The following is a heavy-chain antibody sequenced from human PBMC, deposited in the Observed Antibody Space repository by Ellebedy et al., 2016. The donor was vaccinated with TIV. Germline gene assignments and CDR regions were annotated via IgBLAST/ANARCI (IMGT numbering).Heavy chain of an antibody. CDR1: GYSFTSYW. Sequence: GESLKISXKGSGYSFTSYWISWVRQMPGKGLEWMGRIDPSDSYTNYSPSFQGHVTISADKSISTAYLQWSSLKASDTAMYYCVPYCSGGSCPTWGQGTLVTVSS. CDR3: VPYCSGGSCPT. CDR2: IDPSDSYT. V-gene: IGHV5-10-1*01. D-gene: IGHD2-15*01. J-gene: IGHJ4*02.